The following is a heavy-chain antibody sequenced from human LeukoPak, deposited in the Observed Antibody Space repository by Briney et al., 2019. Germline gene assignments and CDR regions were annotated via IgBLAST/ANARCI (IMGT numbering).Heavy chain of an antibody. V-gene: IGHV1-69*05. J-gene: IGHJ4*02. CDR1: GGTFSSYA. D-gene: IGHD1-26*01. Sequence: SVKVSCKASGGTFSSYAISWVRQAPGQGLEWMGGIIPISGTANYAQKFQGRVTITTDESTSTVYMELSSLRSEDTAVYYCASVVSGSSFDYWGQGTLVTVSS. CDR3: ASVVSGSSFDY. CDR2: IIPISGTA.